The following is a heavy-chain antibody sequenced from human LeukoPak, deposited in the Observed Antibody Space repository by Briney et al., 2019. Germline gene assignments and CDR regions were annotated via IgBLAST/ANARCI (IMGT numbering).Heavy chain of an antibody. J-gene: IGHJ1*01. Sequence: PSQTLSLTCTVSGDSLSSGAYSWSWIRQPSGRGLEWIGYIYHSGSTFYNPSLKSRVTISVDRSKNQFSLKLNSVTAADTAVYYCARGSQYYSGSGSYDTEYFQHWGQGTLVTVSS. V-gene: IGHV4-30-2*01. CDR3: ARGSQYYSGSGSYDTEYFQH. CDR2: IYHSGST. CDR1: GDSLSSGAYS. D-gene: IGHD3-10*01.